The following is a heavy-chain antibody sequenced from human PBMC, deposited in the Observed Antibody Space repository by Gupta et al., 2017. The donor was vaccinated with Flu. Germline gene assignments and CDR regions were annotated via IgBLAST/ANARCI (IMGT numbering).Heavy chain of an antibody. CDR2: IRARPYRGAT. D-gene: IGHD3-16*02. CDR1: GFSFGEYS. J-gene: IGHJ4*02. Sequence: EVQLVQSGGGLVPPGRSLRLSCTGSGFSFGEYSLSWFRQAPGKGLEWVGLIRARPYRGATQYAASVKDRFTISRDDSKSIVYLDMTSLRVEDTAVYFCSRGASGSFQFDSWGQGTLVTVSS. CDR3: SRGASGSFQFDS. V-gene: IGHV3-49*03.